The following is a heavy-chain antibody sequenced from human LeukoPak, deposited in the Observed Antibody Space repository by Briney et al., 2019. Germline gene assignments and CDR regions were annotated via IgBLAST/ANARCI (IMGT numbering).Heavy chain of an antibody. CDR1: GGSFRGDD. CDR3: ARGPRARRCSSTSCYGGGRSRDNWFDP. V-gene: IGHV4-34*01. D-gene: IGHD2-2*01. CDR2: INHGGGT. Sequence: SEALSLTCAAYGGSFRGDDWSWIREPPGEGLEWGWAINHGGGTNYNTSLKGRVTISVDTSKNQFSLKLSSVTAADTAVYYCARGPRARRCSSTSCYGGGRSRDNWFDPWGQGTLVTVSS. J-gene: IGHJ5*02.